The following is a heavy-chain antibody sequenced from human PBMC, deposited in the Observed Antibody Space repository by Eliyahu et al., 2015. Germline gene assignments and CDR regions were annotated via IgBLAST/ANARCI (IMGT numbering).Heavy chain of an antibody. J-gene: IGHJ6*02. CDR3: ARGSLLDV. Sequence: QVQLVQSGAEVKKPGASVKXSCKXSXYTFXSXDXNWVRQATGQGLEXMGWMNPNSGNTGYAQKFQGRVTMTRNTSISTAYMELSSLRSEDTAVYYCARGSLLDVWGQGTTVTVSS. V-gene: IGHV1-8*01. CDR2: MNPNSGNT. CDR1: XYTFXSXD. D-gene: IGHD2-15*01.